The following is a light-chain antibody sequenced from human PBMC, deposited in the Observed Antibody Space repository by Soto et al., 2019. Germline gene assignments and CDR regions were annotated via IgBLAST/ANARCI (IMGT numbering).Light chain of an antibody. J-gene: IGKJ3*01. CDR2: LGS. CDR3: MPGLQTPLT. Sequence: DIVMTQSPLSLPVTPGEPASISCRSSQSLLHSNGYNYLDWYLQKPGQSPQVLIYLGSNRASGVTDRFSGSGSVTEFTLKISRVEAEDVGVYYCMPGLQTPLTFCPGTKGDIK. CDR1: QSLLHSNGYNY. V-gene: IGKV2-28*01.